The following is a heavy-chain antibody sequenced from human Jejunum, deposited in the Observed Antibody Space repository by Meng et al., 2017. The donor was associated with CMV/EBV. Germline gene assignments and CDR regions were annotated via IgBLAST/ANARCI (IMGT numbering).Heavy chain of an antibody. J-gene: IGHJ4*02. V-gene: IGHV3-33*06. CDR2: IWSHGSNE. D-gene: IGHD3/OR15-3a*01. CDR3: AKAWTGGNSGFHYY. CDR1: GFSFTTSG. Sequence: SGFSFTTSGIPWVRQAPGKGLEWVAVIWSHGSNEYYADSVKGRFTISRDDSKSTVYLQMNSLRAEDTALYYCAKAWTGGNSGFHYYWGQGTLVTVSS.